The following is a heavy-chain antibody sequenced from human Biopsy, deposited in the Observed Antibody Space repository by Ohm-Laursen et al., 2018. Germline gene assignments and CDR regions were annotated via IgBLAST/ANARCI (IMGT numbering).Heavy chain of an antibody. J-gene: IGHJ4*02. V-gene: IGHV1-18*01. CDR3: ARDLLEWSLPS. CDR1: GYTFTNYG. Sequence: SVKVSCKASGYTFTNYGISWVRQAPGQGLEWMGWISPYNGDTDYAQKLQGRVTMTTDTSTSTAYMDLSSLRSDDTAIYYCARDLLEWSLPSWGQGTLVTVSS. CDR2: ISPYNGDT. D-gene: IGHD3-3*01.